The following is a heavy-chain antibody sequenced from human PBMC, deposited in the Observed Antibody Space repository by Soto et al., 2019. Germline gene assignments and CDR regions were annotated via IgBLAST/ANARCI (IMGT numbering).Heavy chain of an antibody. Sequence: QPGGSLRLSCAASGFTFSTSEMTWVRQAPGMGLEWVSYVSGSGGTIYYAGSVKGRFTISRDNTRNSLYLQMNSLRADDTAVYYCVRGAAAAGIAGFDYWGQGALVTV. J-gene: IGHJ4*02. CDR2: VSGSGGTI. CDR1: GFTFSTSE. CDR3: VRGAAAAGIAGFDY. V-gene: IGHV3-48*03. D-gene: IGHD6-13*01.